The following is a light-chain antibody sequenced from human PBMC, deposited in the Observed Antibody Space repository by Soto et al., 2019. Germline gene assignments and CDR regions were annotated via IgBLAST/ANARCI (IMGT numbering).Light chain of an antibody. CDR3: HQYGSAPPYT. Sequence: EIVLTQSPGTLSLSPGERATLSCRASQSVSSSYLAWYQQKPGQAPRLLIYGASSRATGIPDRFSGSGSGTHFTLTISSLEPDDFAVYYCHQYGSAPPYTFGQGTKLEIK. CDR2: GAS. CDR1: QSVSSSY. V-gene: IGKV3-20*01. J-gene: IGKJ2*01.